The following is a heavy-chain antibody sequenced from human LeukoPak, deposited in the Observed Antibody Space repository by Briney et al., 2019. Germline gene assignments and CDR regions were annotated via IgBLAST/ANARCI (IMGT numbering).Heavy chain of an antibody. CDR1: GYTLTDHY. Sequence: ASVKVSCKASGYTLTDHYIHWARQAPGQGFEWMGWINPNTGGTDYAQKFQDRIAISTYTSISTVYMELSRLKSDDAALYYCARDLATIDGIAWYYFENWGQGTLVTVS. CDR3: ARDLATIDGIAWYYFEN. CDR2: INPNTGGT. J-gene: IGHJ4*02. D-gene: IGHD5-12*01. V-gene: IGHV1-2*02.